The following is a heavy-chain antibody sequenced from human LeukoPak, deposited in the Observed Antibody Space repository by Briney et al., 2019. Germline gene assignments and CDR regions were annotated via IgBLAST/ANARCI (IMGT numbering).Heavy chain of an antibody. CDR2: ISGSGGST. J-gene: IGHJ4*02. CDR3: AKARDYYASGHIIDY. Sequence: GGSLRLSCAASGFTFSSYAMNWVRQAPGKGLQWVSCISGSGGSTYYADYVKGRFTISRDNSKNTVYLQMNSLRAEDTAVYYCAKARDYYASGHIIDYWGQGTLVTVSS. CDR1: GFTFSSYA. V-gene: IGHV3-23*01. D-gene: IGHD3-10*01.